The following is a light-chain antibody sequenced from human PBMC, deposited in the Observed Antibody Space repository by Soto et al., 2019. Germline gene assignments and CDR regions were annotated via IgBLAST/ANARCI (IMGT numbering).Light chain of an antibody. CDR1: GATSD. V-gene: IGLV1-40*01. CDR3: QSFDSSLSALYV. J-gene: IGLJ1*01. CDR2: GNN. Sequence: QSVLTQPPSVSGAPGQRVTISCIGATSDVHWYQHLPGTAPKLLIYGNNNRPSGVPDRFSGSKSGTSASLAITGRQAEDEADYYCQSFDSSLSALYVFGTGTKVTVL.